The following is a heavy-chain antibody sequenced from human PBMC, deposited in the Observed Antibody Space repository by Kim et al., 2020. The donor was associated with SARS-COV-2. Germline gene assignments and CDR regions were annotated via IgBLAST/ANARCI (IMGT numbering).Heavy chain of an antibody. CDR1: GGSVSSGSYY. V-gene: IGHV4-61*01. Sequence: SETLSLTCTVSGGSVSSGSYYWSWIRQPPGKGLEWIGYIYYSGSTNYNPSLKSRVTISVDTSKNQFSLKLSSVTAADTAVYYCASGIQLWTPQYFQHWGQGTLVTVSS. J-gene: IGHJ1*01. CDR2: IYYSGST. CDR3: ASGIQLWTPQYFQH. D-gene: IGHD5-18*01.